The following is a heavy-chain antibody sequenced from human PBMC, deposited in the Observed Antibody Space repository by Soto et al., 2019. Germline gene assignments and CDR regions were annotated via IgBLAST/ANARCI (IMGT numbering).Heavy chain of an antibody. V-gene: IGHV4-31*03. Sequence: QVQLQESGPGLVKPSQTLSLTCTVSGGSISSGGTGSYWTWIRQLPGKGLEGIGYIYYTGNTYYNPSLETGPTISIDTSENQFSLKMSSVTAADTVGYFFASGHDASKERYWGQGTLVTVSS. D-gene: IGHD2-2*01. CDR3: ASGHDASKERY. CDR2: IYYTGNT. J-gene: IGHJ4*02. CDR1: GGSISSGGTGSY.